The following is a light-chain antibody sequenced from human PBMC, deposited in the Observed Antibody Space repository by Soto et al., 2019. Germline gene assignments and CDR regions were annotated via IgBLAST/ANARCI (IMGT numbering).Light chain of an antibody. Sequence: QSALTQPASVSGSPGQSITISCTGTSSDVGGYDYVSWYQQHPGKAPKLMIYDVSTRPSGVSNRFSGSKSGNTASLTISGHQAEDEADYYCSSYTNSGARVFGTGTKVTVL. CDR3: SSYTNSGARV. CDR1: SSDVGGYDY. CDR2: DVS. V-gene: IGLV2-14*01. J-gene: IGLJ1*01.